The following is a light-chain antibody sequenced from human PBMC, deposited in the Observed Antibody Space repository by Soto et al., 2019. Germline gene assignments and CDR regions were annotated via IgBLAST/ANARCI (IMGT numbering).Light chain of an antibody. V-gene: IGLV2-14*03. CDR3: SSYTSSSTLVV. Sequence: QSVLTQPASVSGSPGQSITISCTGTSSDVAGHNYVSWYQQHPGKAPKLMIYDVSNRPSGVSNRFSGSKSGNTASLTISGLQAGDEADYYCSSYTSSSTLVVFGGGTKLTVL. CDR2: DVS. CDR1: SSDVAGHNY. J-gene: IGLJ2*01.